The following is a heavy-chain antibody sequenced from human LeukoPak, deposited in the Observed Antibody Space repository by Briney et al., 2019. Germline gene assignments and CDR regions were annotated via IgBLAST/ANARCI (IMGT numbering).Heavy chain of an antibody. CDR2: IYHSGST. Sequence: SETLSLTCTVSGYSISSGYYWGWIRQPPGKGLEWIGSIYHSGSTYYNPSLKSRVTISVDTSKNQFSLKLSSVTAADTAVYYCARDRSYYDSSGYPDYWGQGTLVTVSS. J-gene: IGHJ4*02. CDR3: ARDRSYYDSSGYPDY. CDR1: GYSISSGYY. D-gene: IGHD3-22*01. V-gene: IGHV4-38-2*02.